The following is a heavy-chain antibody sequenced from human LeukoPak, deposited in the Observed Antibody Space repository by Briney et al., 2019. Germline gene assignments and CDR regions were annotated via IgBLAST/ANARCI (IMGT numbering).Heavy chain of an antibody. CDR1: GFTFSSYA. CDR3: GRLWFGELAFDY. Sequence: GGSLRLSCAASGFTFSSYAMSWVRPAPGKGLEWVSVIGRGGNTYYADSVKGRFTISRDNSKNTLYLQMNSLRAEDTAVYYCGRLWFGELAFDYWGQGTLVTVSS. CDR2: IGRGGNT. V-gene: IGHV3-23*01. D-gene: IGHD3-10*01. J-gene: IGHJ4*02.